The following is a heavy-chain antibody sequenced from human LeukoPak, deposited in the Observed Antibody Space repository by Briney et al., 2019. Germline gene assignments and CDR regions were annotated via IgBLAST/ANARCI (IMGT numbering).Heavy chain of an antibody. CDR1: GYTFTRYY. J-gene: IGHJ3*02. CDR2: VNPNSGAT. D-gene: IGHD3-22*01. V-gene: IGHV1-2*02. CDR3: ARGMDYYDSSGYFYAYQNDAFDI. Sequence: ASVTVSCKASGYTFTRYYMHWVRQAPAQGLEGMGWVNPNSGATNSAQTFHVRVTMTRDTSISTAYMELRRLKSDDTAVYYCARGMDYYDSSGYFYAYQNDAFDIWGQGTMVTVSS.